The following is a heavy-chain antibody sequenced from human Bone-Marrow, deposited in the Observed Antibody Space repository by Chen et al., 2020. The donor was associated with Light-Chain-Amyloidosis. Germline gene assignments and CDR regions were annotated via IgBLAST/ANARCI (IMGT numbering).Heavy chain of an antibody. CDR3: TADSSVTTAYYRRYAMDV. CDR1: GYTLAELS. V-gene: IGHV1-24*01. D-gene: IGHD4-17*01. CDR2: FEPEDGRR. Sequence: QVQLVQSGAEVKRPGTSVKVSCEVSGYTLAELSIQWVRQAPGKRLEWVGGFEPEDGRRIYAPKFQGRVTMTEDTSTETAYMELRALRSEDTAVYYCTADSSVTTAYYRRYAMDVWGQGTAVTVSS. J-gene: IGHJ6*02.